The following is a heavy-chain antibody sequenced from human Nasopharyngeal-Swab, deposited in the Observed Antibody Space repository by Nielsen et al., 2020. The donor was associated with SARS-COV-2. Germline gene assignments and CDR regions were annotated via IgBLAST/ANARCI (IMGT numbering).Heavy chain of an antibody. V-gene: IGHV3-53*01. J-gene: IGHJ6*02. Sequence: GGSLRLSCAASGFTVGSNYMSWVRQAPGKGLEWVSVIYSGGSTYYADSVKGRFTISRDNSKNTLYLQMNSLRAEDTAVYYCARDRGYYGSGSYFYYYYGMDVWGQGTTVTVSS. CDR2: IYSGGST. D-gene: IGHD3-10*01. CDR3: ARDRGYYGSGSYFYYYYGMDV. CDR1: GFTVGSNY.